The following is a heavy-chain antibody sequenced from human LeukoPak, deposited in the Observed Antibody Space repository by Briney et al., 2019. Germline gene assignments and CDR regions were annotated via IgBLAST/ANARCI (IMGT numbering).Heavy chain of an antibody. CDR1: GFTFSSYG. Sequence: PGRSLRLSCAASGFTFSSYGMHWVRQAPGKGLEWVAVISYDGSNKYYADSVKGRFTIARDNSKNTLYLQMNSLRAEDTAVYYCAKDYLIAVAGTFEYWGQGTLVTVSS. J-gene: IGHJ4*02. V-gene: IGHV3-30*18. CDR2: ISYDGSNK. CDR3: AKDYLIAVAGTFEY. D-gene: IGHD6-19*01.